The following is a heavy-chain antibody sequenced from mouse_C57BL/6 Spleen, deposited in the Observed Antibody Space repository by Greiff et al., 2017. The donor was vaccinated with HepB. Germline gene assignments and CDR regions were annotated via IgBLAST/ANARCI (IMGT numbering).Heavy chain of an antibody. Sequence: VKLVESGPGLVAPSQSLSITCTVSGFSLTSYGVHWVRQPPGKGLEWLVVIWSDGSTTYNSALKSRLSISKDNSKSQVFLKMNSLQTDDTAMYYCAREPTVVATGAMDYWGQGTSVTVSS. V-gene: IGHV2-6*03. CDR2: IWSDGST. CDR3: AREPTVVATGAMDY. J-gene: IGHJ4*01. D-gene: IGHD1-1*01. CDR1: GFSLTSYG.